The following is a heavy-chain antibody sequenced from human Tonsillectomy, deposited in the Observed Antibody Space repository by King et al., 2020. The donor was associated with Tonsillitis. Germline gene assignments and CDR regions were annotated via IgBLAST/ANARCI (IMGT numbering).Heavy chain of an antibody. CDR2: ISYDGSST. Sequence: VQLVESGGGVVQPGRSLRLSCAASGFTFSSYGMHWVRQAPGKGLEWVAVISYDGSSTYDADSVKGRFTISRDNSKNTLYLQMNSLRAEDTAVYYCAKDRYGSGSYLDYWGQGTLVTVSS. CDR3: AKDRYGSGSYLDY. V-gene: IGHV3-30*18. D-gene: IGHD3-10*01. CDR1: GFTFSSYG. J-gene: IGHJ4*02.